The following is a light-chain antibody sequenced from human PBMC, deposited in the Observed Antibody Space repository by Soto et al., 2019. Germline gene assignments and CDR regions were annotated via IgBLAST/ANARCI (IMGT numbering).Light chain of an antibody. J-gene: IGKJ1*01. Sequence: DIVMTQSPLSLPVTPGEPASISCRSSQSLVHSNGYKYLDWYLQKTGQSPQVLIYMGSNRASGVPDRFSGSGSGTDFTLKISRVEAEDVGVYYCMQTLQSRTFGQGTKVDIK. CDR1: QSLVHSNGYKY. CDR2: MGS. CDR3: MQTLQSRT. V-gene: IGKV2-28*01.